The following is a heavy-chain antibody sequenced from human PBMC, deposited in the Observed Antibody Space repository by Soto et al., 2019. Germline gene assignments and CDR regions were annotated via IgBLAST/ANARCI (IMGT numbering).Heavy chain of an antibody. V-gene: IGHV4-59*01. J-gene: IGHJ6*03. D-gene: IGHD6-13*01. CDR1: GGSISSYY. CDR2: IYYSGST. CDR3: ARDTTRQLVQDYYYYMDV. Sequence: SETLSLTCTVSGGSISSYYWSWIRQPPGKGLEWIGYIYYSGSTNYNPSLKSRVTISVDTSKNQFSLKLSSVTAADTAVYYCARDTTRQLVQDYYYYMDVWGKGTTVTVSS.